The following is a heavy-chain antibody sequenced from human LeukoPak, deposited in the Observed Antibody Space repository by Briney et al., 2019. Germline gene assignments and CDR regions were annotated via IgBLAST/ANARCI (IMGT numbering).Heavy chain of an antibody. D-gene: IGHD3-22*01. J-gene: IGHJ4*02. Sequence: PSETLSLTCTVSGGSISTYHWSWIRQPPGEGLEWIGYIYYTGSTNYNPSLKSRVTISIDTSKNQFSLRLSSVTAADTAVYYCARILHSSGYYTYFDYWGQGTLVTVSS. CDR3: ARILHSSGYYTYFDY. CDR1: GGSISTYH. V-gene: IGHV4-59*01. CDR2: IYYTGST.